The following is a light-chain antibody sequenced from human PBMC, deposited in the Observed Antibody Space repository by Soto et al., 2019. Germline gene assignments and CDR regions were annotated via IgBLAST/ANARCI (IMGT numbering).Light chain of an antibody. V-gene: IGKV1-5*03. Sequence: DIQMTQSPSTLSGSVVDRGTIACRASQTISSWLAWYQQKPGKAPKLLIYKASTLKSGVPSRFSGSGSGTEFTLTISSLQPDDFATYYCQHYNSYSEAFGQGTKVDIK. J-gene: IGKJ1*01. CDR2: KAS. CDR3: QHYNSYSEA. CDR1: QTISSW.